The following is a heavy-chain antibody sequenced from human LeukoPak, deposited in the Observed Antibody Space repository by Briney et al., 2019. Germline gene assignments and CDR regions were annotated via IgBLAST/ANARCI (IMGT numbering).Heavy chain of an antibody. CDR2: IRSKTHGGTT. Sequence: GGSLRLSCTGSGFIFGDYAMSWVRQAPGKGLEWVGFIRSKTHGGTTEFAAPVKGRFSISRDDSKRIAYLQMNSLKTEDTAVYYCTRDGIPETNWSGYYIDYWGQGTLVTVSS. D-gene: IGHD3-3*01. V-gene: IGHV3-49*04. CDR3: TRDGIPETNWSGYYIDY. CDR1: GFIFGDYA. J-gene: IGHJ4*02.